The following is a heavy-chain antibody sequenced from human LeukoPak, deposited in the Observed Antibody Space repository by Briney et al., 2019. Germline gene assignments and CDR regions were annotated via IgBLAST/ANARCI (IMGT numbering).Heavy chain of an antibody. CDR1: RFTFSGFA. CDR3: AKVIDTSIAVASADFDI. D-gene: IGHD6-19*01. V-gene: IGHV3-23*01. J-gene: IGHJ4*02. CDR2: IDGSGVST. Sequence: GGSLRLSCAASRFTFSGFAMSWVRQAPGKELEWVSSIDGSGVSTYYADSVKGRFTISRDNSKNTLYLQMKSLRAEDTALYYCAKVIDTSIAVASADFDIWGQGTLVTVSS.